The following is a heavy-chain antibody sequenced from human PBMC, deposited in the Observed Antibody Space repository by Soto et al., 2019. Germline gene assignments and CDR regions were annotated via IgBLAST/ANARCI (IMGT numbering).Heavy chain of an antibody. J-gene: IGHJ4*02. Sequence: PGGSLRLSCAASGFTFSSCSMNWVRQAPGKGLEWISYITSSSSTIYYADSVKGRFTISRDNAKNSLYLQMSSLRAEDSAIYYCARGSKDSYPGSRIFDFWGRGTLVTVSS. CDR3: ARGSKDSYPGSRIFDF. CDR2: ITSSSSTI. V-gene: IGHV3-48*01. CDR1: GFTFSSCS. D-gene: IGHD3-10*01.